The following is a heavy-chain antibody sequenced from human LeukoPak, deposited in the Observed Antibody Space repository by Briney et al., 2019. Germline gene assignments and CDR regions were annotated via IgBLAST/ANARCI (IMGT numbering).Heavy chain of an antibody. J-gene: IGHJ4*02. CDR2: IYYSGST. CDR3: ASFSGYSYGYFDY. V-gene: IGHV4-59*08. Sequence: PSETLSLTCTVSGGSISSYYWSWIRQPPGKGLEWIGYIYYSGSTNYNPSLKSRVTISVDTSKNQFSLKLSSVTAADTAVYYCASFSGYSYGYFDYWGQGTLVTVSS. D-gene: IGHD5-18*01. CDR1: GGSISSYY.